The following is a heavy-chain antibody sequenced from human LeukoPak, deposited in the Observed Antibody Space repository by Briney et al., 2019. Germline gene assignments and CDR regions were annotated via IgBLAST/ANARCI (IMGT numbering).Heavy chain of an antibody. CDR1: GYPFSAHF. J-gene: IGHJ4*02. Sequence: ASVKVSCKASGYPFSAHFLDWVRQAPGQGLEWMGNIDTTTGNPRYAQDFTGRFVFSLDTSVSTAYLQITSLKADDTAAYYCVRGTPTPGMDYWGQGTQVTVSS. CDR3: VRGTPTPGMDY. CDR2: IDTTTGNP. V-gene: IGHV7-4-1*02. D-gene: IGHD3-10*01.